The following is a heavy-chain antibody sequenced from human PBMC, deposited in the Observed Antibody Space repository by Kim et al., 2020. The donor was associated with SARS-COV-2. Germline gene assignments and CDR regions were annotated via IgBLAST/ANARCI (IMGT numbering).Heavy chain of an antibody. D-gene: IGHD2-2*02. V-gene: IGHV4-59*13. J-gene: IGHJ6*01. CDR2: IYYSGST. Sequence: SETLSLTCTVSGGSISSNYWSWIRQPPGTGLERVGNIYYSGSTNYNPSPKSRVTISVDTSKNQFSLYLSSVTAADTDASYCYCARRSYCYSFGSRGGVDV. CDR1: GGSISSNY. CDR3: YCARRSYCYSFGSRGGVDV.